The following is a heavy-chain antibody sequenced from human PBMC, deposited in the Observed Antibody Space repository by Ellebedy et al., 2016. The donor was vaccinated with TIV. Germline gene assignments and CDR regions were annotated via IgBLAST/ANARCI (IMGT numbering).Heavy chain of an antibody. CDR2: IRSKAYGGTT. V-gene: IGHV3-49*03. CDR3: ARERNYYFDL. J-gene: IGHJ2*01. Sequence: GESLKISCTASGFTFGDHAMSWFRQAPGKGLEWVGFIRSKAYGGTTEYAASVRGRFTISRDDSKNSLYLQMNSLKTEDTAVYYCARERNYYFDLWGRGTLVTVSS. CDR1: GFTFGDHA. D-gene: IGHD1-7*01.